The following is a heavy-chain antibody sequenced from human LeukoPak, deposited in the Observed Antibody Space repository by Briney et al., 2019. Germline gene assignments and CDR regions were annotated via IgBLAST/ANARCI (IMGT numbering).Heavy chain of an antibody. CDR1: GFTFGSYA. V-gene: IGHV3-30*03. CDR3: ARGYSSSWLGYFDY. CDR2: VSSDGSIK. Sequence: PGGSLRLSCAASGFTFGSYAMSWVRQAPGKGLEWVAVVSSDGSIKYYADSGKGRFTISRDTSKNTVYLQMNSLGTEDTAFYYCARGYSSSWLGYFDYWGQGTLVTVSS. J-gene: IGHJ4*02. D-gene: IGHD6-13*01.